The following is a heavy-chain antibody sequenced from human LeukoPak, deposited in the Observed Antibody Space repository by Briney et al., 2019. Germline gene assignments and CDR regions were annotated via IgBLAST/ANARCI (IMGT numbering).Heavy chain of an antibody. CDR3: AKDMGLRWTRGDAFDI. D-gene: IGHD4-23*01. J-gene: IGHJ3*02. CDR1: GFTFSSYS. V-gene: IGHV3-21*01. CDR2: ISSSSSYI. Sequence: GGSLRLPCAASGFTFSSYSMNWVRQAPGKGLEWVSSISSSSSYIYYADSVKGRFTISRDNAKNSLYLQMNSLRAEDTAVYYCAKDMGLRWTRGDAFDIWGQGTMVTVSS.